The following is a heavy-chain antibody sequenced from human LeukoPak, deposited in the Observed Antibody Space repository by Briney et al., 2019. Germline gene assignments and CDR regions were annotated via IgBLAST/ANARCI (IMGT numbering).Heavy chain of an antibody. D-gene: IGHD2-8*01. CDR3: ARDHACSNGVCSYFDY. CDR2: IYYSGST. CDR1: GGSISSSNYY. V-gene: IGHV4-39*07. Sequence: SETLSLTCTVSGGSISSSNYYWGWIRQPPGKGLEWIGSIYYSGSTYYNPSLKSRVTISVDTPKNQFSLKLSSVTAADTAVYYCARDHACSNGVCSYFDYWGQGTLVTVSS. J-gene: IGHJ4*02.